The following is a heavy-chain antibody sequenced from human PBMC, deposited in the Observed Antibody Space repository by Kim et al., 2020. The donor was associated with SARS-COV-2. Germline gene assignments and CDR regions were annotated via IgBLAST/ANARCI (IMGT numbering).Heavy chain of an antibody. CDR3: TAMVRGLRFDY. D-gene: IGHD3-10*01. Sequence: TEYAASVKGRFTISRDDSKSIAYLQMNSLKTEDTAVYYCTAMVRGLRFDYWGQGTLVTVSS. CDR2: T. J-gene: IGHJ4*02. V-gene: IGHV3-49*02.